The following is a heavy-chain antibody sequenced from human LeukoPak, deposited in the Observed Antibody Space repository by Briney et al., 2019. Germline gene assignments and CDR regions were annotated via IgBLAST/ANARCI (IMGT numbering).Heavy chain of an antibody. CDR1: GFTFSSYA. CDR2: ISGSGGST. CDR3: AKVGSSSRAFDY. Sequence: GGFLRLSCAASGFTFSSYAMSWVRQAPGKGLEWVSAISGSGGSTYYADSVKGRFTISRDNSKNTLYLQMNSLRAEDTAVYYCAKVGSSSRAFDYWGQGTLVTVSS. V-gene: IGHV3-23*01. J-gene: IGHJ4*02. D-gene: IGHD6-13*01.